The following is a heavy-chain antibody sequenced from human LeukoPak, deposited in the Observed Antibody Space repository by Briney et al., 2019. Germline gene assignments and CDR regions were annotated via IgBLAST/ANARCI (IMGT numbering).Heavy chain of an antibody. CDR2: IRSDASYE. Sequence: GGSLRLSCAASGFTFSSYGLHWVRQAPGKGLEWVAFIRSDASYEYYIDSVKGRYTPSRDNSKNTLYLQMSTLRPEDTAVYYCAKDGLQSTTSGVHLDSWGQGTLVTVSS. CDR1: GFTFSSYG. V-gene: IGHV3-30*02. J-gene: IGHJ5*01. D-gene: IGHD5/OR15-5a*01. CDR3: AKDGLQSTTSGVHLDS.